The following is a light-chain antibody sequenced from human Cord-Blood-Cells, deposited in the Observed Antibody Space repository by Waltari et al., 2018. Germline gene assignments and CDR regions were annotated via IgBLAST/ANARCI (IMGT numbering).Light chain of an antibody. Sequence: QPALTQPRSVSGSPGQSVTLSCTGTSSDVGGSNYVSWYQQHPGKAPKLMIYDVSKRPSGVPDRFSGSKSGNTASLTISGLQAEDEADYYCCSYAGSYTLVFGGGTKLTVL. CDR2: DVS. CDR1: SSDVGGSNY. J-gene: IGLJ2*01. V-gene: IGLV2-11*01. CDR3: CSYAGSYTLV.